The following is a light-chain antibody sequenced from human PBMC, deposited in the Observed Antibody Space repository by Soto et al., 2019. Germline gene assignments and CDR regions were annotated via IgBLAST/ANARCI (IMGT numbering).Light chain of an antibody. Sequence: EIVLTQSPATLSLSPGERATLSCRASQSVSTYLAWYQQKAGQSPRLLIYGASNRATGIPARFSGSGSGTDFTLTISSLEPEDFVVYYCQQRSSWPRITFGQGTRLEIK. V-gene: IGKV3-11*01. CDR1: QSVSTY. CDR3: QQRSSWPRIT. CDR2: GAS. J-gene: IGKJ5*01.